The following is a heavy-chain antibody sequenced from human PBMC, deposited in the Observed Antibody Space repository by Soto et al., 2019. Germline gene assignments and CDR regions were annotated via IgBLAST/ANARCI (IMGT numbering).Heavy chain of an antibody. CDR1: GYTFTGYY. V-gene: IGHV1-2*02. D-gene: IGHD4-17*01. CDR2: INPNNGGT. J-gene: IGHJ4*02. CDR3: APGDYGDYALDY. Sequence: ASVKVSCKASGYTFTGYYMHWVRQAPGQGLEWMGWINPNNGGTNYAQKFQGRVTMTRDTSISTAYMELSRLRSDDTAVYYCAPGDYGDYALDYWGQGTLVTVSS.